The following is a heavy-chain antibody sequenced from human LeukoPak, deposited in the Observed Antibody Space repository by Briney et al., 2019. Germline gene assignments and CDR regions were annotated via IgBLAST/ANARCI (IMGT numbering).Heavy chain of an antibody. CDR2: FDPEDGET. V-gene: IGHV1-24*01. CDR3: ATSIAAAARGDAFDI. D-gene: IGHD6-13*01. Sequence: GASVKVSCKASGYTFTSYYMHWVRQAPGQGLEWMGGFDPEDGETIYAQKFQGRVTMTEDTSTDTAYMELSSLRSEDTAVYYCATSIAAAARGDAFDIWGQGTMVTVSS. J-gene: IGHJ3*02. CDR1: GYTFTSYY.